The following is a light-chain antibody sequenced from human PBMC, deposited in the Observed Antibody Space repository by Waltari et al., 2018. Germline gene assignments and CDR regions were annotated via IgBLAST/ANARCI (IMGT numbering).Light chain of an antibody. J-gene: IGKJ4*01. CDR3: QQYGDLPLT. CDR2: GAS. V-gene: IGKV3-20*01. CDR1: QSVSSNY. Sequence: EIVMTQSPGTLSLSPGERATLPCRASQSVSSNYLAWYQQKPGQGHRLLSYGASSRATGISDRLSGSGSGTYLTLTISRLEPEDVAVYYCQQYGDLPLTVGGGTKVESK.